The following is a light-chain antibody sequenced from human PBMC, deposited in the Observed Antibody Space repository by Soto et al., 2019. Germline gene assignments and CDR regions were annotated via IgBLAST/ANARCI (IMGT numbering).Light chain of an antibody. Sequence: EIVLTQSPGTLSLSPGERATLSCRASQGVSSSYLAWYQQKPGQPPRLLIYGASSRATGIPDRFSGSGSGTDFTLTITSLETEDFAVYYCQHYRTSFGGGTKVEIK. V-gene: IGKV3-20*01. CDR2: GAS. J-gene: IGKJ4*01. CDR1: QGVSSSY. CDR3: QHYRTS.